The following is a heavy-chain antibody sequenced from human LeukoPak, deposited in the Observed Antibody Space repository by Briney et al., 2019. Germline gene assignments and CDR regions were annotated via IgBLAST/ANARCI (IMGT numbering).Heavy chain of an antibody. Sequence: GGSLRLSCVGSGLTFSMYNMTWVRQAPGKGLEWIAYISRSGTPTHYADSVKGRFTISRDNAENSLYVQMNSLRVEDTAVYYCARNYDRDYYSYYYMDVWGKGTTVTVSS. J-gene: IGHJ6*03. D-gene: IGHD3-22*01. V-gene: IGHV3-48*04. CDR1: GLTFSMYN. CDR3: ARNYDRDYYSYYYMDV. CDR2: ISRSGTPT.